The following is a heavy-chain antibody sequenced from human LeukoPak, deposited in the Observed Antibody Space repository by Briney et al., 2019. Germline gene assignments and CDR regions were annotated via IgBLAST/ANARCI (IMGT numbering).Heavy chain of an antibody. J-gene: IGHJ3*02. CDR1: GYTLTELS. Sequence: GASVKVSCKVSGYTLTELSMHWVRQAPGKGLEWMGGFDPEDGETIYAQKFQGRVTMTEDTSTDTAYMELNSLRSEDTAVCYCAREYCSGGSCSPYDAFDIWGQGTMVTVSS. CDR3: AREYCSGGSCSPYDAFDI. V-gene: IGHV1-24*01. CDR2: FDPEDGET. D-gene: IGHD2-15*01.